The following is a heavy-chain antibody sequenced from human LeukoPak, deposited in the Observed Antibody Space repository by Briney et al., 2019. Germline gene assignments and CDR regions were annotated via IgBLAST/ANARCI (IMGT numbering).Heavy chain of an antibody. CDR2: IYYSGST. J-gene: IGHJ5*02. V-gene: IGHV4-39*01. D-gene: IGHD3-10*01. CDR1: GGSISSSSYY. CDR3: ARQSCYYGSGSYYLNWFDP. Sequence: PSETLSLTCTVSGGSISSSSYYWGWIRQPPGKGLEWIGTIYYSGSTYYNVSLKSRVTISVDTSKKQFSLKLSSVTAADTAVYYCARQSCYYGSGSYYLNWFDPWGQGTLVTVSS.